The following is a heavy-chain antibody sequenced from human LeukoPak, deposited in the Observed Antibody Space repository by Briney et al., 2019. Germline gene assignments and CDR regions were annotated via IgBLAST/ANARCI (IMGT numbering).Heavy chain of an antibody. Sequence: SETLSLTCTVSGGSISSGSYYWSWIRQPAGKGLEWIGRIYTSGSDNYNPSLKSRVTISVDTSKNQYSLKLSSVTAADTAVYYCARAYDFWSGYYFDPWGQGTLVTVSS. CDR1: GGSISSGSYY. CDR2: IYTSGSD. V-gene: IGHV4-61*02. J-gene: IGHJ5*02. CDR3: ARAYDFWSGYYFDP. D-gene: IGHD3-3*01.